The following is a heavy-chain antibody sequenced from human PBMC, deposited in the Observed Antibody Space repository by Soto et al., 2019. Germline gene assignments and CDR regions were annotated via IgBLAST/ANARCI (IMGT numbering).Heavy chain of an antibody. Sequence: TGGSLRLSCAASGFTFSSYEMSWVRQAPGKGLEWVSYISSSGSTIYYADSVKGLFTISRDNAKNSLYLQMNSLRAEDTAVYYCARGIVVEYYNWFDPWGQGTLVTVSS. CDR3: ARGIVVEYYNWFDP. CDR1: GFTFSSYE. V-gene: IGHV3-48*03. CDR2: ISSSGSTI. J-gene: IGHJ5*02. D-gene: IGHD3-22*01.